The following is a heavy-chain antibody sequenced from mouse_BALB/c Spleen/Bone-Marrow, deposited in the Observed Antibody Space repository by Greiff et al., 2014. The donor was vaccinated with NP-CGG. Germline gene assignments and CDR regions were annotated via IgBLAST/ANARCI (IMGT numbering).Heavy chain of an antibody. V-gene: IGHV14-3*02. CDR2: IDPANGNT. D-gene: IGHD1-1*01. Sequence: EVQLQQSGAELVKPGASVKLSCTASGFNIKDTYMHWVKQRPEQGLEWIGRIDPANGNTKYDPKFQGKATITADTSSNTAYLQLSSLTSKDTAVYYCASYYYGSYGFAYWGQGALVTVSA. J-gene: IGHJ3*01. CDR1: GFNIKDTY. CDR3: ASYYYGSYGFAY.